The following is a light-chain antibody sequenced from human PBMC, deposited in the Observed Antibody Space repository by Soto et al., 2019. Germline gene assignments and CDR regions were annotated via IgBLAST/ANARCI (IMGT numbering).Light chain of an antibody. CDR3: AAWGDSLSGWV. V-gene: IGLV1-47*01. CDR1: SSNIVTNH. CDR2: RNS. J-gene: IGLJ3*02. Sequence: QSVLTQPPSASGTPGQRVTISCSGSSSNIVTNHVYWYQHLPGTAPKLLIYRNSLRPSGVPDRFSGSKSGTSASLAISGIRSEDEADYYCAAWGDSLSGWVFGGGTKRTVL.